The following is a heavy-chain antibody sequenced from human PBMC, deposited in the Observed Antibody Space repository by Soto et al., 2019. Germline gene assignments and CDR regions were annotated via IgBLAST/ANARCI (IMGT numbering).Heavy chain of an antibody. CDR2: ISSDGSNK. Sequence: QVQLVESGGGVVQPGRSLRLSCATSGFTFSTYGMHWVRQAPGKGLEWVAVISSDGSNKYQADSVKGRFTISRDNSKNTLYLKMNSLRAEDTAVYYCAKATYSGSSYFDYWGQGTLVTVSS. CDR1: GFTFSTYG. V-gene: IGHV3-30*18. CDR3: AKATYSGSSYFDY. D-gene: IGHD1-26*01. J-gene: IGHJ4*02.